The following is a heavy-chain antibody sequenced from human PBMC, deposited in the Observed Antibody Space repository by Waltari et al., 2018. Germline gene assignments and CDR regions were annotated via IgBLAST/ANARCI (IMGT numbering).Heavy chain of an antibody. CDR3: ARDYGDYSHDY. Sequence: QVQLQESGPGLVKPSQTLSLTCTVSGGSISSGSYYWRWIRQPAGKGLEWIGRIYTSGSTNYNPSLKSRVTISVDTSKNQFSLKLSSVTAADTAVYYCARDYGDYSHDYWGQGTLVTVSS. CDR1: GGSISSGSYY. J-gene: IGHJ4*02. D-gene: IGHD4-17*01. CDR2: IYTSGST. V-gene: IGHV4-61*02.